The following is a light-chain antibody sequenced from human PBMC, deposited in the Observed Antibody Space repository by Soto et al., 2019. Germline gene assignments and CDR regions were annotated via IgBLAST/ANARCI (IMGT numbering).Light chain of an antibody. CDR2: GAS. CDR3: QQYNSFLLT. CDR1: QSISSW. V-gene: IGKV1-5*01. J-gene: IGKJ4*01. Sequence: DIQMTQSPSTLSASVGDRVTITCRASQSISSWLAWYQQKPGKAPKLLIYGASSLESGVPSRFSGSGSGTEFTLTISSLQPDDFATYYCQQYNSFLLTFGVGTKVDI.